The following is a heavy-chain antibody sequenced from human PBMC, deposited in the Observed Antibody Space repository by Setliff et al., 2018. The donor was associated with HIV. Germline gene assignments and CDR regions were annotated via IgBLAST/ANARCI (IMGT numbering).Heavy chain of an antibody. Sequence: GASVKVSCKASGGTFRSHEISWVRQAPGQGLEWMGGIVPILNTGNYAPKFQGRVTITADESTTTAYMELSSLRSEDTAVYYCARIPNHSSGFDIWGQGTMVTVSS. CDR2: IVPILNTG. CDR1: GGTFRSHE. V-gene: IGHV1-69*13. CDR3: ARIPNHSSGFDI. J-gene: IGHJ3*02. D-gene: IGHD3-22*01.